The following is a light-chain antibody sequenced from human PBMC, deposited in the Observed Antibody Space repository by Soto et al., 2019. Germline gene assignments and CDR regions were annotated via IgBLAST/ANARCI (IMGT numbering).Light chain of an antibody. Sequence: DIQMTQSPSSVSASVGENVTITCRASQDVSNWLAWYQQTPGKAPKLLIYAAYNLRSGVPSRFSGSGSGTDFTLTINNLRPEDFATYYCQQANSPFTFGQGTRLEI. V-gene: IGKV1-12*01. CDR3: QQANSPFT. CDR2: AAY. CDR1: QDVSNW. J-gene: IGKJ5*01.